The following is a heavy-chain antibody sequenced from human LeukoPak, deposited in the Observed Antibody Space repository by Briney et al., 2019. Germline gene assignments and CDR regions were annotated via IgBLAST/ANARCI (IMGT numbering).Heavy chain of an antibody. D-gene: IGHD3-10*01. J-gene: IGHJ5*02. V-gene: IGHV1-69*05. CDR3: ARGSNHYGSGNYYAFDP. Sequence: ASVKVSCKASGGTFSSCAINWVRQAPGQGLEWMGGIIPMFGTANYAQKFQGRVTITTDESTRTAYMELRSLRSDDTAVYYCARGSNHYGSGNYYAFDPWGQGTLVTVSS. CDR1: GGTFSSCA. CDR2: IIPMFGTA.